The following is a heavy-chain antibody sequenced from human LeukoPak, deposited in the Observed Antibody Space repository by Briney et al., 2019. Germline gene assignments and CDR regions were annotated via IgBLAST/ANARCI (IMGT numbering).Heavy chain of an antibody. Sequence: GGSLRLSCVPSGFTFSSYEMNWVRQAPGKGLEWVSYISSSGSTIYYADSVKGRFTISRDNAKNSLYLQMNSLRAEDTAVYYCARHHPSYGYRSLVPWGQGTMVTVSS. CDR3: ARHHPSYGYRSLVP. J-gene: IGHJ3*01. CDR2: ISSSGSTI. V-gene: IGHV3-48*03. D-gene: IGHD5-18*01. CDR1: GFTFSSYE.